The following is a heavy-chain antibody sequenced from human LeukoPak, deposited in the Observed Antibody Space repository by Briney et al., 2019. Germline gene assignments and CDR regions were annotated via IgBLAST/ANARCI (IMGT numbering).Heavy chain of an antibody. J-gene: IGHJ4*02. CDR3: ASQDASIYSESSTSPTYSD. CDR2: IIPIFDSA. V-gene: IGHV1-69*05. CDR1: GGTFTNYA. D-gene: IGHD3-22*01. Sequence: ASVKVSCKASGGTFTNYAFNWVRQAPGQGLEWMGRIIPIFDSAHYAQRFQGRITITTDESSTTAYMTLSILTSDDTAVYYCASQDASIYSESSTSPTYSDWGQGTLVTVSS.